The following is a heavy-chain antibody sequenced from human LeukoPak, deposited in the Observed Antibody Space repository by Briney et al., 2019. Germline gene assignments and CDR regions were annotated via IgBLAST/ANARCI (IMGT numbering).Heavy chain of an antibody. CDR3: AKVGDKFDFDY. CDR1: GFTFSSYA. CDR2: ISCEGTNK. D-gene: IGHD1-26*01. V-gene: IGHV3-30*18. J-gene: IGHJ4*02. Sequence: GGSLRLSCAASGFTFSSYAMHWVRQAPGKGLEWVALISCEGTNKYYADSVKGRFTVSRDNSKNTLYLQMNSLRAEDTSVYYCAKVGDKFDFDYWGQGTLVTVSS.